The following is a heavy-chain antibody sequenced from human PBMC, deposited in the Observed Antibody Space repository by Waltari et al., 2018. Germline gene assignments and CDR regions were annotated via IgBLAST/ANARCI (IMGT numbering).Heavy chain of an antibody. V-gene: IGHV1-18*01. J-gene: IGHJ4*02. CDR2: ISGYNGDA. Sequence: QLVQSGAEVKKPGASVKVYCNGSGYIFSNYGVTWVRQAPGQGLEWMGWISGYNGDAKYEEKFEGRVTMTRDTSTSTAYMEIRGLRSDDTAVYFCARDDVDSSAFGGFWGQGTQVTVSS. CDR3: ARDDVDSSAFGGF. D-gene: IGHD3-16*01. CDR1: GYIFSNYG.